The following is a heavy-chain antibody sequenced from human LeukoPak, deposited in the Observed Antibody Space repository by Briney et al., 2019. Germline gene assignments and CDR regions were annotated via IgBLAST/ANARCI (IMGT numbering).Heavy chain of an antibody. Sequence: SGPTLVKPTQTLTLTCTFSGFSLSTSGVGVGWIRQPPGKALEWLALIYWNDDKRYSPSLKSRLTNTKDTSKNQVVLTMTNMDPVDTATYYCAHSLPGGERYSGTTYYFDYWGQGTLVTVSS. V-gene: IGHV2-5*01. J-gene: IGHJ4*02. CDR2: IYWNDDK. CDR1: GFSLSTSGVG. D-gene: IGHD1-26*01. CDR3: AHSLPGGERYSGTTYYFDY.